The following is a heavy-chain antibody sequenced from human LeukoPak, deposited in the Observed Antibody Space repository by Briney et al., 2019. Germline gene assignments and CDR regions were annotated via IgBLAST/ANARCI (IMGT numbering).Heavy chain of an antibody. CDR3: ARGFLGSWYYGSGWYGSYFDY. V-gene: IGHV4-34*01. CDR2: INHSGST. CDR1: GGSFSGYY. J-gene: IGHJ4*02. D-gene: IGHD6-19*01. Sequence: KPSETLSLTCAVYGGSFSGYYWSWIRQPPGKGLEWIGEINHSGSTNYNPSLKSRVTISVDTSKNQFSLKLSSVTAADTAVYYCARGFLGSWYYGSGWYGSYFDYWGQGTLVTVSS.